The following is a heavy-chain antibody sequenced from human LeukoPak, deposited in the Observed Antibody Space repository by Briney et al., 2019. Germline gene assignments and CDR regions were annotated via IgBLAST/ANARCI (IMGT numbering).Heavy chain of an antibody. D-gene: IGHD3-22*01. J-gene: IGHJ4*02. V-gene: IGHV4-59*02. CDR1: VGSVSTDY. CDR3: ARGNGYHYF. CDR2: ISYTGGT. Sequence: SGTLCLTCALSVGSVSTDYWSWVRHTPGEGVEWVGYISYTGGTNYTLSLKSRVTISIDTSKSQFSLKVSSVTAADSPVYYCARGNGYHYFWGQGTLVTVSS.